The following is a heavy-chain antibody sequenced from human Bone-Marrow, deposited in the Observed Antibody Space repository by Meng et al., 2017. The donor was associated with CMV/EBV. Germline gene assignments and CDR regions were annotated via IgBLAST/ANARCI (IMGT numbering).Heavy chain of an antibody. J-gene: IGHJ6*02. CDR2: IDWDDDK. Sequence: SGPTLVKPTPTLTLTCTFSGFSLSTSGVRVSWIRQPPGKPLEWLARIDWDDDKFYTTSLKTRLTISKDTSKNQVVLTMTNMDPVDTATYYCARSNNYYYYGMDVWGQGTTVAVAS. V-gene: IGHV2-70D*14. CDR1: GFSLSTSGVR. CDR3: ARSNNYYYYGMDV.